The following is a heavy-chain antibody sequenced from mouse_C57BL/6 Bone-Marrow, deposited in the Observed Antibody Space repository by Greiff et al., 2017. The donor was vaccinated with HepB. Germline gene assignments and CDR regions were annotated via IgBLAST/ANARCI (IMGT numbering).Heavy chain of an antibody. D-gene: IGHD1-1*01. CDR1: GYTFTDYY. J-gene: IGHJ3*01. CDR2: INPYNGGT. Sequence: EVKLQQSGPVLVKPGASVKMSCKASGYTFTDYYMNWVKQSHGKSLEWIGVINPYNGGTSYNQKFKGKATLTVDKSSSTAYMELNSLTSEDSAVYYCARFPNYYGSSYWFAYWGQGTLVTVSA. CDR3: ARFPNYYGSSYWFAY. V-gene: IGHV1-19*01.